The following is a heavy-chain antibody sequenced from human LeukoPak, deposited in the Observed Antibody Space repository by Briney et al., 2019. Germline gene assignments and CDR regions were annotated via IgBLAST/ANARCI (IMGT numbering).Heavy chain of an antibody. CDR3: AKAMPVASTSGVVDY. CDR1: GFTFSTYG. Sequence: GGSLRLSCAASGFTFSTYGFHWVRQAPGKGLEWVAIISYDGSNKYYADSVRGRFTISRDNSKNTLYLQMNSLRAEDTAVYYCAKAMPVASTSGVVDYWGQGTLVTVSS. CDR2: ISYDGSNK. V-gene: IGHV3-30*18. D-gene: IGHD5-12*01. J-gene: IGHJ4*02.